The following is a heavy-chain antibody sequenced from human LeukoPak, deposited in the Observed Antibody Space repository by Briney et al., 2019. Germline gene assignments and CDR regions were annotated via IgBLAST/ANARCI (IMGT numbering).Heavy chain of an antibody. J-gene: IGHJ4*02. D-gene: IGHD3-10*01. CDR1: GYTFTSYA. CDR3: ARKPYYYGSRSYFDY. Sequence: ASVKVSCTASGYTFTSYAMHLVRQGPGQRLEWMGWINAGYGNTKYSQKFQGRVTITRDTSASTAYMELSSLRSEDTAVYYCARKPYYYGSRSYFDYWGQGTLVTVSS. CDR2: INAGYGNT. V-gene: IGHV1-3*01.